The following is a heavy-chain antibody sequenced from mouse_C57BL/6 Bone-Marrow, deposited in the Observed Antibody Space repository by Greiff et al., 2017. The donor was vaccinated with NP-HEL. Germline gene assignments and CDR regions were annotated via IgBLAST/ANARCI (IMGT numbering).Heavy chain of an antibody. CDR2: IYPGSGST. D-gene: IGHD1-1*01. J-gene: IGHJ2*01. V-gene: IGHV1-55*01. CDR3: ARIGSYYYGSSYPCY. Sequence: QVQLQQPGAELVKPGASVKMSCKASGYTFTSYWITWVKQRPGQGLEWIGDIYPGSGSTNYNEKFKSKATLTVDTSSSTAYMQLSSLTSEDSAVYYCARIGSYYYGSSYPCYWGQGTTLTVSS. CDR1: GYTFTSYW.